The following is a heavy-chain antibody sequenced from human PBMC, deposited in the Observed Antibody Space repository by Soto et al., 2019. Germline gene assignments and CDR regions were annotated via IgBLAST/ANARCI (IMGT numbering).Heavy chain of an antibody. V-gene: IGHV3-74*01. CDR2: LTSDGRTP. CDR3: ARAEVDY. CDR1: GFTFGNYW. J-gene: IGHJ4*02. Sequence: PGGSLRLSCAASGFTFGNYWMHWVRQAPGKGPEWVSRLTSDGRTPYYADSVKGRFTVSRDNAKNMLYLQMSSLRAEDTAVYYCARAEVDYWGPGTLVTVS.